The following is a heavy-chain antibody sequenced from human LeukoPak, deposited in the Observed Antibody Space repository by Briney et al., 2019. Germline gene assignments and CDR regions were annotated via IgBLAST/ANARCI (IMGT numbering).Heavy chain of an antibody. CDR2: ISGSGGST. CDR1: GFTFSSYA. V-gene: IGHV3-23*01. J-gene: IGHJ4*02. Sequence: GGSLRLSRAASGFTFSSYAMSWVRQAPGKGLEWVSAISGSGGSTYYADSVKGRFTISRDNSKNTLYLQMNSLGAEDTAVYYCAKDDDSALPCDYWGQGTLVTVSS. CDR3: AKDDDSALPCDY. D-gene: IGHD1-1*01.